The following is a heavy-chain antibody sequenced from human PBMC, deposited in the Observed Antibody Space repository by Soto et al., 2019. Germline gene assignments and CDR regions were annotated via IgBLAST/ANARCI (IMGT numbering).Heavy chain of an antibody. J-gene: IGHJ4*02. Sequence: GGSLRLSCAASGFTFSTYWMSWVRQAPGKGLEWVANIKQDGSERYYVNSVKGRFTISRDNAKNSLYLQMNNLRTEDTAVYYCATDSGTSDYWGQGTLVTVSS. D-gene: IGHD1-1*01. CDR2: IKQDGSER. CDR3: ATDSGTSDY. CDR1: GFTFSTYW. V-gene: IGHV3-7*01.